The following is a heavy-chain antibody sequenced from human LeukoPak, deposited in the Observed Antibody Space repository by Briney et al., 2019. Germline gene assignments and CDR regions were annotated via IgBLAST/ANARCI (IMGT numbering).Heavy chain of an antibody. CDR1: GGTFSSYA. D-gene: IGHD6-13*01. Sequence: ASVKVSCKASGGTFSSYAISWVRQAPGQGLEWMGGIIPIFGTANYAQKFQGRVTITTDESTSTAYMELSSLRSEDTAVYYCARARPYSSSSTGYFQHWGQGTLVTVSS. CDR2: IIPIFGTA. V-gene: IGHV1-69*05. CDR3: ARARPYSSSSTGYFQH. J-gene: IGHJ1*01.